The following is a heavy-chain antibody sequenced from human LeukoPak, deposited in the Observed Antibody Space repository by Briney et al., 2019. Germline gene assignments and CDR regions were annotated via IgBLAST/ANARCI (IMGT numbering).Heavy chain of an antibody. D-gene: IGHD3-9*01. CDR1: GYTFTSYG. CDR3: ARHFSADYDILTGYLYYYYYYYMDV. CDR2: ISAYNGNT. J-gene: IGHJ6*03. Sequence: ASVKVSCKASGYTFTSYGISWVRQAPGQGLEWMGWISAYNGNTNYAQKLQGRVTMTTDTSTSTAYMELRSLRSDDTAVYYCARHFSADYDILTGYLYYYYYYYMDVWGKGTTVTVSS. V-gene: IGHV1-18*01.